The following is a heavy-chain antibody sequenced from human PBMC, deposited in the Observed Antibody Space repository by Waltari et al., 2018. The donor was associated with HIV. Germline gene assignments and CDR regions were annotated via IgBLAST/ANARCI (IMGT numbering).Heavy chain of an antibody. J-gene: IGHJ4*02. CDR2: INQDGSET. CDR1: GFTFSSYW. CDR3: ARDRGYQTFDY. D-gene: IGHD2-2*01. V-gene: IGHV3-7*01. Sequence: EVQLVESGGGLVQPGGSLRLSCTASGFTFSSYWMTWVRQAPGEGLGRLANINQDGSETYYLDSVKGRFTISRDNAKNSLSLQMSRLRGEDTAVFYCARDRGYQTFDYWGQGTLVTVSS.